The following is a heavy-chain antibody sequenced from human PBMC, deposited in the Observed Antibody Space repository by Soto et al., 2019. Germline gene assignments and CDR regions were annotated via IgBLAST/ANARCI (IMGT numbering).Heavy chain of an antibody. Sequence: GASVKVSCKASGGTFSSYAISWVRQAPGQGLEWMGGIIPIFGTANYAQKFQGRVTITADESTSTAYMELSSLRSEDTAVYYCARDITMVRGVIWWFDPWGQGTLVTVS. CDR3: ARDITMVRGVIWWFDP. D-gene: IGHD3-10*01. V-gene: IGHV1-69*13. CDR1: GGTFSSYA. J-gene: IGHJ5*02. CDR2: IIPIFGTA.